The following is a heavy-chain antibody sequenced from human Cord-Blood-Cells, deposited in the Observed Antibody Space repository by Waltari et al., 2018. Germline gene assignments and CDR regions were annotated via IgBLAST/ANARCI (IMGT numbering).Heavy chain of an antibody. J-gene: IGHJ3*02. CDR2: ST. D-gene: IGHD3-3*01. CDR3: AREYPYYDFWSGSAYRNPAFDI. V-gene: IGHV4-59*01. Sequence: STNYNPSLKSRVTISVDTSKNQFSLKLSSVTAADTAVYYCAREYPYYDFWSGSAYRNPAFDIWGQGTMVTVSS.